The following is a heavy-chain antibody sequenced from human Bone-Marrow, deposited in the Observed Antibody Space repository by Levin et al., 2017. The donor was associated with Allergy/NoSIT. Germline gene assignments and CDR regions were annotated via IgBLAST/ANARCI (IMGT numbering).Heavy chain of an antibody. CDR1: GFTFSRSG. CDR3: VRDKSNGWIDY. D-gene: IGHD6-19*01. V-gene: IGHV3-33*01. J-gene: IGHJ4*02. Sequence: GGSLRLSCAPSGFTFSRSGMHWVRQAPGKGLEWVAVIWFDGSREYHADSVKGRFTISRDNSKNTLYLQMSSLRAEDTGFYYCVRDKSNGWIDYWGQGTLVTVSS. CDR2: IWFDGSRE.